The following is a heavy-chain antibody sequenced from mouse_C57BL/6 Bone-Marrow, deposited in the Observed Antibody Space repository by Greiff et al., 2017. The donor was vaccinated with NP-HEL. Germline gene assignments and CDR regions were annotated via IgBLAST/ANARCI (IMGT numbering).Heavy chain of an antibody. Sequence: EVQVVESGGGLVKPGGSLKLSCAASGFTFSSYAMSWVRQTPEKRLEWVATISDGGSYTYYPDNVKGRFTISRDNAKNNLYLQMSHLKSEDTAMYYCARDGIVTPYYDAMDYWGQGTSVTVSS. CDR3: ARDGIVTPYYDAMDY. V-gene: IGHV5-4*01. CDR1: GFTFSSYA. J-gene: IGHJ4*01. CDR2: ISDGGSYT. D-gene: IGHD2-5*01.